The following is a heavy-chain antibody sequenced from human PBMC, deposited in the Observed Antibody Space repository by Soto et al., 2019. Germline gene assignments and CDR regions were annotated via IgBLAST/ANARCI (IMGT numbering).Heavy chain of an antibody. CDR1: GFSLSTRGVG. CDR3: AHRGVDYVCWSGYHY. V-gene: IGHV2-5*02. D-gene: IGHD3-3*01. J-gene: IGHJ4*02. Sequence: QITLKESGPTLVKPTQTLTLTCTFSGFSLSTRGVGVGWIRQPPGKALEWLALIYWDDDKRYSPSLKSRVTITKDTSKSQGVLTRTNMDTVDKAIYYCAHRGVDYVCWSGYHYWGQGTLVTVSS. CDR2: IYWDDDK.